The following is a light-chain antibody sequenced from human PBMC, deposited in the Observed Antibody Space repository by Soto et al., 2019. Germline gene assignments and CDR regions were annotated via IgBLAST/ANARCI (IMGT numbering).Light chain of an antibody. J-gene: IGKJ1*01. CDR2: DAS. Sequence: DVPRTQSPSMLSASVGDRVRIACRASQSISSWLAWYQPKPGKAPNLLIYDASSLESGVPSRFSGSGSGTEFTLTIRSLQPDDFATYYCQQYNSYWTFGQGTKVDIK. CDR1: QSISSW. CDR3: QQYNSYWT. V-gene: IGKV1-5*01.